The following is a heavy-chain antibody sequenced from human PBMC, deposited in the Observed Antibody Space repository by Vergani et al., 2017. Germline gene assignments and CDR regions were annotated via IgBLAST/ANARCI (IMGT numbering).Heavy chain of an antibody. J-gene: IGHJ4*02. D-gene: IGHD4-17*01. CDR2: INHSGRT. CDR3: ARGRSYTFMTTVTTTFDY. Sequence: QVQLQESGPGLMKPSETLYLTCTVSGGSISRYYWSWIRQPPGKGLEWIGEINHSGRTNYNPSLKSRVTISVDTSKKQFSRKLSSVTAADTAVYYCARGRSYTFMTTVTTTFDYWGQGTLVTVSS. V-gene: IGHV4-59*12. CDR1: GGSISRYY.